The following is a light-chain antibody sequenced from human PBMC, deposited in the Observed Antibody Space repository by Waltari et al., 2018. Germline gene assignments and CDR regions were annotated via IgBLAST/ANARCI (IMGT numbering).Light chain of an antibody. V-gene: IGLV2-23*01. CDR1: GP. J-gene: IGLJ2*01. CDR3: CGYGGTFTSV. CDR2: DSY. Sequence: ALTQPSSVSGSPGQSITVSCPDSGPASRYQQHPGKAPRLIIYDSYKRPSGVSDRFSGSQSGTTASLTISGLQAEDEGVYYCCGYGGTFTSVFGGGTKVTVL.